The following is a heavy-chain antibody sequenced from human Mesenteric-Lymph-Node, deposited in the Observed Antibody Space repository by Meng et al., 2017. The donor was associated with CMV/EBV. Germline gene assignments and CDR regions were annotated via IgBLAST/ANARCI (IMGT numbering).Heavy chain of an antibody. J-gene: IGHJ6*02. CDR2: ISGSGRRM. Sequence: GESLKISCAASGFTFSDYDMNWVRQAPGKGLEWVSSISGSGRRMYYADSVKGRFTISRDNAKNTLYLQMNSLRVDDTALYYCAKDRGSGGDGYGMDVWGQGTTVTVSS. D-gene: IGHD2-15*01. CDR1: GFTFSDYD. V-gene: IGHV3-21*01. CDR3: AKDRGSGGDGYGMDV.